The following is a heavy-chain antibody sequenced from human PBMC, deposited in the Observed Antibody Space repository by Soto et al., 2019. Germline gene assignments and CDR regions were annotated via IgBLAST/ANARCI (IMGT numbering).Heavy chain of an antibody. CDR1: GYTFTSYY. Sequence: QVQLVQSGAEVKKPGASVKVSCKASGYTFTSYYMHWVRQAPGQGLEWKGKNNPSGGSTRYAQKFQGRVLMTRDTSTSTVYMELSSLRSEDTAVYYCARGGCSSTSCYVDYDAFDIWGQGTMVTVSS. CDR2: NNPSGGST. D-gene: IGHD2-2*01. V-gene: IGHV1-46*01. J-gene: IGHJ3*02. CDR3: ARGGCSSTSCYVDYDAFDI.